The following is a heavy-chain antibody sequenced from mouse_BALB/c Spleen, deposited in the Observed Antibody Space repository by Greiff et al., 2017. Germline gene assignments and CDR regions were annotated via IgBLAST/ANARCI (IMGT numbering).Heavy chain of an antibody. CDR1: GYSFTSYW. Sequence: VQLQQSGPQLVRPGASVKISCKASGYSFTSYWMHWVKQRPGQGLEWIGMIDPSDSETRLNQKFKDKATLTVDKSSSTAYMQRSSPTSEDSAVYDGASLYGNDVGYAMDYWGQGTAVTVSA. CDR3: ASLYGNDVGYAMDY. CDR2: IDPSDSET. J-gene: IGHJ4*01. D-gene: IGHD2-2*01. V-gene: IGHV1S127*01.